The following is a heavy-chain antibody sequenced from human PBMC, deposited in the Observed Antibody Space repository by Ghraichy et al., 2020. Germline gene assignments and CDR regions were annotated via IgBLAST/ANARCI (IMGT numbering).Heavy chain of an antibody. V-gene: IGHV4-34*01. J-gene: IGHJ5*02. Sequence: SETLSLTCTVYGGSFSGYYWSWIRQPPGKGLEWIGEINHSGSTNYNPSLKSRVTISVDTSKNQFSLKLSSVTAADTAVYYCARGMVPAAIHNWFDPWGQGTLVTVSS. CDR2: INHSGST. CDR3: ARGMVPAAIHNWFDP. D-gene: IGHD2-2*01. CDR1: GGSFSGYY.